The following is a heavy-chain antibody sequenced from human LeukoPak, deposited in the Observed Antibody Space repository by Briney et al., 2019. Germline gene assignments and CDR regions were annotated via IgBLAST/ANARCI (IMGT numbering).Heavy chain of an antibody. V-gene: IGHV4-59*08. Sequence: SETLSLTCSVSGDSLSIYYWSWIRQPPGKGLEWIGYIYYSGSTNYNPSLKSRVTISVDTSKNQFSLKLSSVTAADTAVYYCARVYYYYYYMDVWGKGTTVTVSS. CDR2: IYYSGST. CDR1: GDSLSIYY. CDR3: ARVYYYYYYMDV. J-gene: IGHJ6*03.